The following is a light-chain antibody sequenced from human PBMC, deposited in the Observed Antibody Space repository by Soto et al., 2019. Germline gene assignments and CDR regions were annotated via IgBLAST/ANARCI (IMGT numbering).Light chain of an antibody. Sequence: DIQMTQSPPTLSASVGDRLTITCRASQSVSTRLAWYQQKPGKAPQLLIHDASSLEGGVPSRFSGGGSGTEFTLTISSLQPEDAATYYCHQYNKFSPGTFGQGTKLEVK. CDR3: HQYNKFSPGT. CDR2: DAS. CDR1: QSVSTR. V-gene: IGKV1-5*01. J-gene: IGKJ2*01.